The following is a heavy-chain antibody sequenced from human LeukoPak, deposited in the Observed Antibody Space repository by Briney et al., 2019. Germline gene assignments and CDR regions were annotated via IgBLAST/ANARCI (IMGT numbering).Heavy chain of an antibody. D-gene: IGHD1-1*01. CDR2: INSDGSST. Sequence: GGSLGLSCAASGFTFSSYWMHWVRQAPGKGLVWVSRINSDGSSTSYADSVKGRFTISRDNAKNTLYLQMNSLRAEDTAVYYCARVRTTGTTDYYYGMDVWGKGTTVTVSS. V-gene: IGHV3-74*01. CDR3: ARVRTTGTTDYYYGMDV. J-gene: IGHJ6*04. CDR1: GFTFSSYW.